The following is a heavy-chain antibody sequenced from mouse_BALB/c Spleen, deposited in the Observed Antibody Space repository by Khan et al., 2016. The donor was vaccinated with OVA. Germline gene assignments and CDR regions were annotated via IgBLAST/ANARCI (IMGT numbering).Heavy chain of an antibody. J-gene: IGHJ2*01. CDR3: ARDSNFDY. CDR1: GFTFSRFG. CDR2: ISSGSSGI. V-gene: IGHV5-17*02. Sequence: EVELVESGGGLVQPGGSRKLSCAASGFTFSRFGMHWVRQAPEKGLEWVAYISSGSSGIYYADTVKGRFTISRDNPKNTLFLQRTSLRSEETAMYYCARDSNFDYWGQGTTFTVSS.